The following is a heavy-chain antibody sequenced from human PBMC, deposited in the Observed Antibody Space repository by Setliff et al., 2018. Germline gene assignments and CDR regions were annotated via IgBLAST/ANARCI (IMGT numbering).Heavy chain of an antibody. V-gene: IGHV4-59*01. D-gene: IGHD3-16*01. CDR1: GGFTSSFY. Sequence: PSETLSLTCTISGGFTSSFYWSWIRQAPGKGLEWIGYVDHSGRTNFSPSLKSRGTISVDTSKTQVSLTLTSVTAADTAVYYCARDYQGGWFDPWGPGTLVTVSS. J-gene: IGHJ5*02. CDR2: VDHSGRT. CDR3: ARDYQGGWFDP.